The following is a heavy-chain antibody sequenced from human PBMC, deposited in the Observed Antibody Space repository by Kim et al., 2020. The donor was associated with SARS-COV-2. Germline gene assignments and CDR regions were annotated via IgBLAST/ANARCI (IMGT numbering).Heavy chain of an antibody. CDR2: ARNRANGYTT. V-gene: IGHV3-72*01. D-gene: IGHD3-3*02. Sequence: GGSLRLSCAASGFTFADLYMHWVRQAPGKGLEWIALARNRANGYTTDYAASVKGRVPISSDDSKISLYLQMNSLKTEDMAVYYSARDALGYAFDVWGQGTMVTVSS. CDR1: GFTFADLY. CDR3: ARDALGYAFDV. J-gene: IGHJ3*01.